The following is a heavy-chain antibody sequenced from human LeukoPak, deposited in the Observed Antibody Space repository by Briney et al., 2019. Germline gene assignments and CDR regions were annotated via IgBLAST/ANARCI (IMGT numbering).Heavy chain of an antibody. CDR1: GGSISSSSYY. J-gene: IGHJ4*02. Sequence: SETLSLTCTVSGGSISSSSYYWGWIRQPPGKGLEGIGSTYYSGSTYYNPSLKSRVTISVHTSKNQFSLKLRSVTAADTAVYYCANLMAVAGYYFDYWGQGTLVTVSS. V-gene: IGHV4-39*01. D-gene: IGHD6-19*01. CDR2: TYYSGST. CDR3: ANLMAVAGYYFDY.